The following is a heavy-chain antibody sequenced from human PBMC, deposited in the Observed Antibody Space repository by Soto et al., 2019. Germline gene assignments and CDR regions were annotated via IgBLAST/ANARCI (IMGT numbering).Heavy chain of an antibody. D-gene: IGHD3-3*01. Sequence: QVQLVQSGAEEKKPGASVKVSCKASGYTFTSYGISWVRQAPGQGLEWMGWISVHNGNTKYAEKLQGRVTMTTDTATSTAYMELRSLRPDDTAVYYYARGGRDYYFWSGAGSWFDPWGQGTLVTVSS. CDR1: GYTFTSYG. CDR2: ISVHNGNT. V-gene: IGHV1-18*01. J-gene: IGHJ5*02. CDR3: ARGGRDYYFWSGAGSWFDP.